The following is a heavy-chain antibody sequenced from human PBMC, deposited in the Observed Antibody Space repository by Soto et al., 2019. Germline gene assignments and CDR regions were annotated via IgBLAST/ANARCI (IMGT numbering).Heavy chain of an antibody. CDR1: GDTFSSYT. V-gene: IGHV1-69*08. CDR2: IIPVLGTT. CDR3: ARRRYCGYDCYHKHCYGMDV. D-gene: IGHD2-21*02. J-gene: IGHJ6*02. Sequence: QVQLVQSGAEVKKPGSSVKVSCRASGDTFSSYTVNWVRQAPGRGLEWLGRIIPVLGTTDYAQKFKGRVTITADKSTNIVYMELSSLRSEDRAVYYCARRRYCGYDCYHKHCYGMDVWGQGTTVTVAS.